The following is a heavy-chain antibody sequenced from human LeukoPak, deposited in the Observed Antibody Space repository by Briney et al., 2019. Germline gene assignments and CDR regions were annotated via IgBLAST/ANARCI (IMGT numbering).Heavy chain of an antibody. D-gene: IGHD6-19*01. V-gene: IGHV3-15*01. CDR2: IKRNTDTGTT. CDR1: GLSLSNAW. J-gene: IGHJ4*01. Sequence: PGGSLRLSCAASGLSLSNAWMSWVSQAPGKGLEWVAHIKRNTDTGTTNYGASVEGRFTVSRDDSKNTLYLQMNSLKIEDTAVYYCTTGDRGWQDYWDQGTLVTVSS. CDR3: TTGDRGWQDY.